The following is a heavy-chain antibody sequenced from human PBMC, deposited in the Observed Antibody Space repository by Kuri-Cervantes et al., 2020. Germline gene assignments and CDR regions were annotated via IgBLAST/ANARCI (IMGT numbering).Heavy chain of an antibody. CDR1: GYSISSGYY. J-gene: IGHJ6*03. CDR3: ARRVPAAIGYYYYYMDV. D-gene: IGHD2-2*02. V-gene: IGHV4-38-2*02. CDR2: IYHSGST. Sequence: SETLSLTCTVSGYSISSGYYWSWIRQPPGKGLEWIGYIYHSGSTDYNPSLKSRVTISVDTSKNQFSLKLSSVTAADTAVYYCARRVPAAIGYYYYYMDVWGKGTTVTVSS.